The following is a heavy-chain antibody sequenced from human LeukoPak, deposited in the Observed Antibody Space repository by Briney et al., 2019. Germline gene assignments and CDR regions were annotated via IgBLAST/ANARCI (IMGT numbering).Heavy chain of an antibody. J-gene: IGHJ4*02. CDR1: GFTFSSYA. Sequence: GGSLRLSCAASGFTFSSYAMSWVRQAPGKGLEWVSAICGSGGSTYYAGSVKGRFTISRDNSKNTLYLQMNSLRAEDTAVYYCAKTSLGVITPLGYWGQGTLVTVSS. V-gene: IGHV3-23*01. CDR2: ICGSGGST. CDR3: AKTSLGVITPLGY. D-gene: IGHD3-22*01.